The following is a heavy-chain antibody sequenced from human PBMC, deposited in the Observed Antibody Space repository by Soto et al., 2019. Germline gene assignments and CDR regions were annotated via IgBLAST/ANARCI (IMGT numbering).Heavy chain of an antibody. V-gene: IGHV4-61*01. D-gene: IGHD3-3*01. Sequence: QVQLQESGPGLVKPSETLSLTCTVSGASVNSENYYWSWIRQPPGKGLEGIGYVYYSGSTNYNPSLKSRATISLDTYKSQSAVKMTSRASADTAFYYCARGVLRFVQCFDPWGQGKLVTVSS. CDR2: VYYSGST. J-gene: IGHJ5*02. CDR3: ARGVLRFVQCFDP. CDR1: GASVNSENYY.